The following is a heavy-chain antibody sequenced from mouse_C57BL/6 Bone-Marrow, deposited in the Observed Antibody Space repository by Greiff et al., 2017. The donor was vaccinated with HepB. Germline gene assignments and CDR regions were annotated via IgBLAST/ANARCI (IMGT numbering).Heavy chain of an antibody. V-gene: IGHV14-3*01. CDR2: IDPANGNT. Sequence: VQLQQSVAELVRPGASVKLSCTASGFNFKNTYMHWVKQRPEQGLEWIGRIDPANGNTKYAPKFQGKATITADTSSNTAYLQLSSLTSEDTAIYYCARPGFDYWGQGTTLTVSS. CDR1: GFNFKNTY. J-gene: IGHJ2*01. CDR3: ARPGFDY.